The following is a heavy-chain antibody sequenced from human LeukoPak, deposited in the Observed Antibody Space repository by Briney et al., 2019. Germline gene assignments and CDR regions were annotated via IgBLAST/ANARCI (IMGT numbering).Heavy chain of an antibody. D-gene: IGHD3-16*02. V-gene: IGHV4-30-4*08. CDR3: ARELPYYDYVWGSYRIIDY. J-gene: IGHJ4*02. CDR1: GGSISSGDYN. CDR2: IYYSGST. Sequence: SETLSLTCTVSGGSISSGDYNWSWIRQPPGKGLEWIGYIYYSGSTYYNPSLKSRVTISVDTSKNQFSLKLSSVTAADTAVYYCARELPYYDYVWGSYRIIDYWGQGTLVTVSS.